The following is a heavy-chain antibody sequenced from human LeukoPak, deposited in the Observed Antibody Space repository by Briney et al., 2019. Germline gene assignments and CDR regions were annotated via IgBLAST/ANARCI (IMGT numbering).Heavy chain of an antibody. CDR1: GGSISNYY. V-gene: IGHV4-59*01. J-gene: IGHJ4*02. D-gene: IGHD3-10*01. CDR3: ARGLGSRYYFNS. Sequence: SETLSLTCTVSGGSISNYYWSWIRQPPGKGLEWIGYLYYSGSTNYNPSLKSRVTISGDTSKNQFSLKLTSVNAADTAVYYCARGLGSRYYFNSWGQGTLVTVSS. CDR2: LYYSGST.